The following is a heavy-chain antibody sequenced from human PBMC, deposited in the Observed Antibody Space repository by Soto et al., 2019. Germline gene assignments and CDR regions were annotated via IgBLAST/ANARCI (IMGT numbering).Heavy chain of an antibody. D-gene: IGHD3-9*01. J-gene: IGHJ6*03. CDR2: IYYSGST. Sequence: QVQLQESGPGLAKPSETLSLTCTVSGGSISSYYWSWIRQPPGKGLEWIGYIYYSGSTNYNPSLKSRVTISVDTSKNQFSLKLSSVTAADTAVYYCARNYYDILTANRPYYYYYYMDVWGKGTTVTVSS. CDR3: ARNYYDILTANRPYYYYYYMDV. V-gene: IGHV4-59*08. CDR1: GGSISSYY.